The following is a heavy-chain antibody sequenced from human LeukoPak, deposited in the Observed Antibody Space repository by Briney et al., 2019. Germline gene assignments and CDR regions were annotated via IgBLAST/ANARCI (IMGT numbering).Heavy chain of an antibody. V-gene: IGHV5-51*01. CDR3: ASGRQRGYYYDSSGDFDY. Sequence: GESLKISCKGSGYSFTSYWIGWVRQMPGKGLEWMGIIYPGDSDTRYSPSFQGQVTISADKSISTAYLQWSSLKASDTAMYYCASGRQRGYYYDSSGDFDYWGQGTLVTVSS. D-gene: IGHD3-22*01. CDR2: IYPGDSDT. CDR1: GYSFTSYW. J-gene: IGHJ4*02.